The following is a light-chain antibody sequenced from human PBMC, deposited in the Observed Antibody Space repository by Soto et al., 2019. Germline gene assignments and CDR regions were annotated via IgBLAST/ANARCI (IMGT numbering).Light chain of an antibody. CDR1: SSDIGNYNY. CDR3: SSYTSSSPLYV. Sequence: QSVLTQPASVSGSPGQSITISCTGTSSDIGNYNYVSWYQQHPGKAPKLTIYDVSNRPSGVSNRFSGSKSGHAASLTISGLQAEDEADYYCSSYTSSSPLYVFGTGTKVTVL. J-gene: IGLJ1*01. V-gene: IGLV2-14*01. CDR2: DVS.